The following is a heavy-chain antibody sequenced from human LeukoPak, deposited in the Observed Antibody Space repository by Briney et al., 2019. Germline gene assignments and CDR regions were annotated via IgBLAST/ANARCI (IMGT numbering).Heavy chain of an antibody. CDR3: ASEYSGSYYAFDI. J-gene: IGHJ3*02. V-gene: IGHV1-3*01. Sequence: ASVKVSCKASGYTFTNYAMHWVRQAPGQRLEWMGWINAGNGNTKYSQKFQGRVTITRDTSASTAYMELSSLRSEDTAVYYCASEYSGSYYAFDIWGQGTMVTVSS. D-gene: IGHD1-26*01. CDR2: INAGNGNT. CDR1: GYTFTNYA.